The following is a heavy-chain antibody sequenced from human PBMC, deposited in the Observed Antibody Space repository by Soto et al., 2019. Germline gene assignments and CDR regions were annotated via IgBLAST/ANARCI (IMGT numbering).Heavy chain of an antibody. J-gene: IGHJ4*02. CDR2: IFHSGST. CDR1: GGSIRSNNW. V-gene: IGHV4-4*02. Sequence: QVQLQESGPRLVKPSGTLSLTCAVSGGSIRSNNWWSWVRQPPGKGLEWIGEIFHSGSTNYNPSLKTRVTISVDKSKNQFSLKLGSVTAADTAVYYCARVYSGSYSDYWGQGTLVTVSS. CDR3: ARVYSGSYSDY. D-gene: IGHD1-26*01.